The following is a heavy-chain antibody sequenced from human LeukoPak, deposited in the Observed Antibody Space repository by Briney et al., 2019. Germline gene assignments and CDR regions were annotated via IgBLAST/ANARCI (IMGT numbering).Heavy chain of an antibody. V-gene: IGHV4-59*11. J-gene: IGHJ3*02. CDR1: GGGSINGHY. CDR3: ARLLDNDSSGDPDTFDM. Sequence: SETLSLTCAVSGGGSINGHYWSWIRQPPGKGLEWIGFVSYAGRTKYNPSLQSRVTISVATSENNFSLKLTSVTTADTAVYYCARLLDNDSSGDPDTFDMWGQGTVVIVSS. D-gene: IGHD3-22*01. CDR2: VSYAGRT.